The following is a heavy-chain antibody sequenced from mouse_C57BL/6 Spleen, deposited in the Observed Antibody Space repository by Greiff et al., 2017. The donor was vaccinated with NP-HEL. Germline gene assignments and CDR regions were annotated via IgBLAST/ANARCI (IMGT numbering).Heavy chain of an antibody. CDR1: GYAFSSYW. J-gene: IGHJ4*01. CDR3: ARRYDGYYDAMDY. D-gene: IGHD2-3*01. CDR2: IYPGDGDT. Sequence: VQLQQSGAELVKPGASVKISCKASGYAFSSYWMNWVKQRPGKGLEWIGQIYPGDGDTNYNGKFKGKATLTADKSSSTAYMQLSSLTSEDSAVYFCARRYDGYYDAMDYWGQGTSVTVSS. V-gene: IGHV1-80*01.